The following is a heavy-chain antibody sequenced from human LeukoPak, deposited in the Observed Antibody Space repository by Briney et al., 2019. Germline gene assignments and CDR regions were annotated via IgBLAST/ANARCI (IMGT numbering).Heavy chain of an antibody. Sequence: GGSLRLSCAASGFTFSSYAMHWVRQAPGKGLEWVAVISYDGGNKYYADSVKGRFTISRDNSKNTLYLQMNSLRAEDTAVYYCAKDRGKWYPFDPWGQGTLVTVSS. V-gene: IGHV3-30-3*01. D-gene: IGHD2-15*01. CDR2: ISYDGGNK. CDR3: AKDRGKWYPFDP. CDR1: GFTFSSYA. J-gene: IGHJ5*02.